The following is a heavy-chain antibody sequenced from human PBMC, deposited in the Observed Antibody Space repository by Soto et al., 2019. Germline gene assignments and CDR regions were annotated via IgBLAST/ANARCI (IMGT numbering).Heavy chain of an antibody. CDR2: INPNSGGT. CDR3: AREYSCGFLPSGY. V-gene: IGHV1-2*02. J-gene: IGHJ4*02. D-gene: IGHD6-19*01. CDR1: GYTFTGYY. Sequence: ASVQVSCKASGYTFTGYYMHWVRQAPGQGLEWMGWINPNSGGTNYAQKFQGRVTMTRDTSISTAYMELSRLRSDDTAVYYCAREYSCGFLPSGYWGQGTLVTVSS.